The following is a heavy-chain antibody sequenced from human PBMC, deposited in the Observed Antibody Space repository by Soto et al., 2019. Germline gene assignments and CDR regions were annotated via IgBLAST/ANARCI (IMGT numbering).Heavy chain of an antibody. Sequence: ASVKVSCKASGYTFTSYYMHWVRKDPGQGLEWMGIINPSGGSTSYAQKFQGRVTMTRDTSTSTVYMELSSLRSEDTAVYYCARNKIYDFWSGYSLGYWGQGTLVTVSS. J-gene: IGHJ4*02. D-gene: IGHD3-3*01. V-gene: IGHV1-46*01. CDR2: INPSGGST. CDR3: ARNKIYDFWSGYSLGY. CDR1: GYTFTSYY.